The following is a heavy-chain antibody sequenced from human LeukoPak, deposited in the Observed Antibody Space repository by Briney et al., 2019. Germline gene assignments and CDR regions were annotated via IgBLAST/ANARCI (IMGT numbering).Heavy chain of an antibody. CDR3: ARIVGANDYYYYYGMDV. CDR1: GGSISSYY. Sequence: SETLSLTCTVSGGSISSYYWSWIRQPPGKGLEWIGYIYYSRSTNYNPSLKSRVTISVDTSKNQFSLKLSSVTAADTAVYYCARIVGANDYYYYYGMDVWGQGTTVTVSS. J-gene: IGHJ6*02. CDR2: IYYSRST. D-gene: IGHD1-26*01. V-gene: IGHV4-59*08.